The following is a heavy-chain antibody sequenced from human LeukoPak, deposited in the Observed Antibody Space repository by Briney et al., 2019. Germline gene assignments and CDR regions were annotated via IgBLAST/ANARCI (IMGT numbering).Heavy chain of an antibody. V-gene: IGHV1-69*13. CDR3: ARDCLPIYDSSLCVEGPGMDV. J-gene: IGHJ6*02. CDR2: IIPIFGTA. D-gene: IGHD3-22*01. Sequence: ASVKVSCKASGGTFSSYAISWVRQAPGQGLEWMGGIIPIFGTANYAQKFQGRVTITADESTSTAYMELSSLRSEDTAVYYCARDCLPIYDSSLCVEGPGMDVWGQGTTVTVSS. CDR1: GGTFSSYA.